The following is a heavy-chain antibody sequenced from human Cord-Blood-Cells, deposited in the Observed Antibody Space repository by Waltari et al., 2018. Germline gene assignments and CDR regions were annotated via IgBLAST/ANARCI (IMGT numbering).Heavy chain of an antibody. J-gene: IGHJ4*02. Sequence: QVQLVQAGADVKKPGASGKVSCQVSGYTLTELSMHWVRQAPGKGLEWMGGFDPEDGETIYAQKFQGRVTMTEDTSTDTAYMELSSLRSEDTAVYYCATMYSSSSGFDYWGQGTLVTVSS. CDR1: GYTLTELS. V-gene: IGHV1-24*01. D-gene: IGHD6-6*01. CDR2: FDPEDGET. CDR3: ATMYSSSSGFDY.